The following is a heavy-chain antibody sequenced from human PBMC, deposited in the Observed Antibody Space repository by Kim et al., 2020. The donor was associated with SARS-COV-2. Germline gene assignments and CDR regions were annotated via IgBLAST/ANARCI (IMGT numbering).Heavy chain of an antibody. CDR2: IKSKTDGGTT. V-gene: IGHV3-15*01. Sequence: GGSLRLSCAASGFTFSNAWMSWVRQAPGKGLEWVGRIKSKTDGGTTDYAAPVKGRFTISRDDSKNTLYMQMNSLKTEDTAVYYCTTLRSGIAVAGGAYWGQGTLVTVSS. J-gene: IGHJ4*02. CDR3: TTLRSGIAVAGGAY. D-gene: IGHD6-19*01. CDR1: GFTFSNAW.